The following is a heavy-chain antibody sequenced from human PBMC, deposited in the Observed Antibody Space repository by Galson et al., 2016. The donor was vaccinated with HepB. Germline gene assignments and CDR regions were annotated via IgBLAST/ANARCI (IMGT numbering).Heavy chain of an antibody. V-gene: IGHV1-3*01. CDR1: GYSFTRYT. D-gene: IGHD5-12*01. CDR3: ARSYSGYDHFDY. CDR2: INAGNGNT. J-gene: IGHJ4*02. Sequence: SCKASGYSFTRYTIHWVRQAPGQRLGWMGWINAGNGNTKYSQKFQGRVTISRDTSASTAYMELSSLRSEDTTVYYCARSYSGYDHFDYWGQGTLVTVSS.